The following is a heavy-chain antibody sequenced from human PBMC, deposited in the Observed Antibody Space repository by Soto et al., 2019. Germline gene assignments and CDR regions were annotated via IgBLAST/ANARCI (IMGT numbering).Heavy chain of an antibody. D-gene: IGHD5-18*01. CDR2: IWNDGSKI. J-gene: IGHJ4*02. V-gene: IGHV3-33*07. CDR3: ARDLFNTALDY. Sequence: QVQLVESGGCVVQPGRSLRLSCGASGFIFSSYGIYWVRQAPGKGLEWVAVIWNDGSKIYYTDSVKGRFTISRDNSKNTVYLQMNSLRVEDTAVYYCARDLFNTALDYWGQGTLVTVSS. CDR1: GFIFSSYG.